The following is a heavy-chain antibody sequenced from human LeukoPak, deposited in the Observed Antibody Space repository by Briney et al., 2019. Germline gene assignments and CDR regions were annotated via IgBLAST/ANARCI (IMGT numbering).Heavy chain of an antibody. CDR3: AREKSPERKTWLQLGAFDV. CDR2: IYYTGRT. J-gene: IGHJ3*01. Sequence: SETLSLTCTVSGGSISSYYWSWIRQPPGKGLEWIGYIYYTGRTNYNPSLMSRLTLSVDTSKNQYSLRLSSVTAADTAVYYCAREKSPERKTWLQLGAFDVWGQGTVVTVSS. CDR1: GGSISSYY. D-gene: IGHD5-24*01. V-gene: IGHV4-59*01.